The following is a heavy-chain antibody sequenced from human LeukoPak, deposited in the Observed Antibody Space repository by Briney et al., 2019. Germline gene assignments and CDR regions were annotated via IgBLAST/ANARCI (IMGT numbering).Heavy chain of an antibody. CDR1: GFTFSSYS. J-gene: IGHJ4*02. CDR2: ISSSRSYI. V-gene: IGHV3-21*01. Sequence: GGSLRLSCAASGFTFSSYSMNWVRQAPGKGLEWVSSISSSRSYIYYADSVKGRFTISRDNAKNSLYLQMNSLRAEDTAVYYCARDGYYDSSSDFDYWGQGTLVTVSS. D-gene: IGHD3-22*01. CDR3: ARDGYYDSSSDFDY.